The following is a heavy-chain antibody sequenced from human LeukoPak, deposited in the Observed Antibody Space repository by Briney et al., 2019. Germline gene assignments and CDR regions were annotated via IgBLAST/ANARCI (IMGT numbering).Heavy chain of an antibody. CDR2: INHSGST. Sequence: PSQTLSLTRTVSGGSISSDSFYWSWIRQPPGKGLEWIGEINHSGSTNYNPSLKSRVTISVDTSKNQFSLKLSSVTAADTAVYYCAKPWGGYYSSIDYWGQGTLVTVSS. CDR3: AKPWGGYYSSIDY. J-gene: IGHJ4*02. D-gene: IGHD3-3*01. V-gene: IGHV4-39*07. CDR1: GGSISSDSFY.